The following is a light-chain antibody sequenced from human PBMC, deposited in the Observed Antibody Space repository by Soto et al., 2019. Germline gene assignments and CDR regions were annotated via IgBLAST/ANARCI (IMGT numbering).Light chain of an antibody. CDR2: AAS. V-gene: IGKV1-39*01. CDR1: QSISSY. J-gene: IGKJ1*01. CDR3: QQSYSTPRWT. Sequence: DIQITPSPPSLSAYVGDGVTSTCRESQSISSYLNWYQQKPGKAPKLLIYAASSLQSRVPSRFSGSGSGTDFTLTISSLQPEDFATYYCQQSYSTPRWTFGQGTKVDIK.